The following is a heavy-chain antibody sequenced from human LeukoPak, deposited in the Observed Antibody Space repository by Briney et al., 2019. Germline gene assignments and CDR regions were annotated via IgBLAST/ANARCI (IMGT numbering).Heavy chain of an antibody. J-gene: IGHJ5*02. Sequence: SETLSLTCTVSSGSISNYDWSWLRQPAGKGLEWVGRIYTGGSTNYNPSLKSRVTMSVDTSKKQFSLKLSSVTAADTAVYYCARDGGVIAAAGTNWFDPWGQGTLVTVSS. CDR3: ARDGGVIAAAGTNWFDP. CDR1: SGSISNYD. CDR2: IYTGGST. V-gene: IGHV4-4*07. D-gene: IGHD6-13*01.